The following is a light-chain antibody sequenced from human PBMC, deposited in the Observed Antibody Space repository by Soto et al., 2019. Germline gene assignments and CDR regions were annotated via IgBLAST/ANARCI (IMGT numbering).Light chain of an antibody. J-gene: IGKJ3*01. V-gene: IGKV1-39*01. CDR3: QQSYSSPFT. CDR1: QTISNY. Sequence: DIQMTQSPSSLSASVGDRVTITCRARQTISNYLNWYQQKPGKAPKLLIYGASSLQSGVPSRFSGSGSGTHFTLTISSLQPEDFATYYCQQSYSSPFTLGPGTKVDTK. CDR2: GAS.